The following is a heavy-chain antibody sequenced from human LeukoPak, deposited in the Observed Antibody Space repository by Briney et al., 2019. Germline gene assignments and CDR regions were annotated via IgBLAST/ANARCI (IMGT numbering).Heavy chain of an antibody. J-gene: IGHJ4*02. Sequence: GGSLRLSCAASGFTFDDYAMHWVRQAPGKGLEWVSGISWNSGSIGYADSVKGRFTISRDNAKNSLYLQMNGLRAEDTAVYYCARDYLTPGGYYGSSGYYYGWGQGTLVTVSS. CDR3: ARDYLTPGGYYGSSGYYYG. CDR2: ISWNSGSI. V-gene: IGHV3-9*01. D-gene: IGHD3-22*01. CDR1: GFTFDDYA.